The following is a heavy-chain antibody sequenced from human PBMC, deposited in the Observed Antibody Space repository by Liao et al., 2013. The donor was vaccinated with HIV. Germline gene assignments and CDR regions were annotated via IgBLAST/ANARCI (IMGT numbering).Heavy chain of an antibody. Sequence: QVQLQESGPGLVKPAETLSLICSVSGGSFKSNEYYWAWIRQPPGRGLEWIGSLYYDGTNYYNPSLKSRVTMSLDTSKNQFSLKLSSVSAADTAVYYCARELRGSPYYYMDVWGKGTTVTVS. CDR2: LYYDGTN. J-gene: IGHJ6*03. D-gene: IGHD1-26*01. V-gene: IGHV4-39*07. CDR3: ARELRGSPYYYMDV. CDR1: GGSFKSNEYY.